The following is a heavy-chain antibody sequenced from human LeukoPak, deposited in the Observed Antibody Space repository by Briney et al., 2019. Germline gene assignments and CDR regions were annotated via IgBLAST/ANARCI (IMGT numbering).Heavy chain of an antibody. CDR1: GFTFSSYA. Sequence: GGSLRLSCAASGFTFSSYAMSWVRQAPGRGLEWVSAISGSGGSTYYADSVKGRLTISRDDSDNTLYLQMNSLKSEDTAVYYCVTEVSGSFPTWGQGTLVTVSS. D-gene: IGHD1-26*01. J-gene: IGHJ4*02. V-gene: IGHV3-23*01. CDR2: ISGSGGST. CDR3: VTEVSGSFPT.